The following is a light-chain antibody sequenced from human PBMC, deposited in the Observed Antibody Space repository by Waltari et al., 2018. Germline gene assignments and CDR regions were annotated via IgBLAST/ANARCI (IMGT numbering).Light chain of an antibody. J-gene: IGLJ3*02. CDR2: EGS. V-gene: IGLV2-23*01. CDR1: SSAVGSYNL. Sequence: QSALTQPASVSGSPGQSITISCTGTSSAVGSYNLVSWYQKHPGKAPKLMIYEGSKRPSGVSNRVSGSKSGNTASLTISGLQAEDEADYYCCSYAGSSTWVFGGGTKLTVL. CDR3: CSYAGSSTWV.